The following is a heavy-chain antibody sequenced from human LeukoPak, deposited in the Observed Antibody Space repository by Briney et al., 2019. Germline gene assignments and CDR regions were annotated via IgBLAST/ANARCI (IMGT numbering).Heavy chain of an antibody. CDR1: GGSIRSGDFY. CDR2: IYYSGST. D-gene: IGHD4-17*01. CDR3: ARDSSNSYGFRLFDL. J-gene: IGHJ4*02. Sequence: SETLSLTCTVSGGSIRSGDFYWSWIRQHPGKGLEWIGNIYYSGSTYYNPSLKSRVTISVDTSKNQFSLKLSSVTAADAAVYYCARDSSNSYGFRLFDLWGQGTLVTVSS. V-gene: IGHV4-39*02.